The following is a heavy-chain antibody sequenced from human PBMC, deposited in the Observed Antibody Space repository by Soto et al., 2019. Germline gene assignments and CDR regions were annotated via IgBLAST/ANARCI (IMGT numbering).Heavy chain of an antibody. CDR3: ARHQFGSGSYYYYAMDV. J-gene: IGHJ6*02. D-gene: IGHD3-10*01. V-gene: IGHV5-51*01. CDR2: IYPGDSDT. CDR1: VYSFTSHW. Sequence: GESLKIACKGSVYSFTSHWIVWVRQMPGKGLECMGIIYPGDSDTRYSPSFQGQVTISADKSISTAYLQWSSLKASDTALYYCARHQFGSGSYYYYAMDVWGQGTTVTVSS.